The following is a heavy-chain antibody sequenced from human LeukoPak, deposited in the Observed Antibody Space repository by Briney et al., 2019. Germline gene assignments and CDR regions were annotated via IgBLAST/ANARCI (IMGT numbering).Heavy chain of an antibody. Sequence: PGGSLRLSCAASGFTFSSYEMSWVRQAPGKGLEWVSFIYSDNTHYSDSVKGRFTISRDNSKNTLYLQMNSLRAEDTAVYYCAELGITMIGGVWGKGTTVTISS. J-gene: IGHJ6*04. D-gene: IGHD3-10*02. CDR2: IYSDNT. V-gene: IGHV3-66*01. CDR3: AELGITMIGGV. CDR1: GFTFSSYE.